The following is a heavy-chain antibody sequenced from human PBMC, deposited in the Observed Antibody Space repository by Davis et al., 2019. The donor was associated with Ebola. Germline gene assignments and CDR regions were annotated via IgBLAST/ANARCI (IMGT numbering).Heavy chain of an antibody. CDR1: GYTFTSYG. CDR2: ISAYNGNT. J-gene: IGHJ4*02. Sequence: ASVKVSCKACGYTFTSYGISWVRQAPGQGLEWMGWISAYNGNTNYAQKLQGRVTMTTDTSTSTAYMELRSLRSDDTAVYYCARGRTMIVVGDFDYWGQGTLVTVSS. D-gene: IGHD3-22*01. CDR3: ARGRTMIVVGDFDY. V-gene: IGHV1-18*01.